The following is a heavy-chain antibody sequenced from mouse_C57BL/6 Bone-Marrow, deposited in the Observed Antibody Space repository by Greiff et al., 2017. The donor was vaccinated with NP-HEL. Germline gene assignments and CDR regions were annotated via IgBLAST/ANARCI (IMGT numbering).Heavy chain of an antibody. Sequence: VKLMESGPGLVQPSQSLSITCTVSGFSLTSYGVHWVRQSPGKGLEWLGVIWRGGSTDYNAAFMSRLSITKDNSKSQVFFKMNSLQADDTAIYYCAKNIYYGNYAMDYWGQGTSVTVSS. V-gene: IGHV2-5*01. J-gene: IGHJ4*01. CDR1: GFSLTSYG. CDR2: IWRGGST. D-gene: IGHD2-1*01. CDR3: AKNIYYGNYAMDY.